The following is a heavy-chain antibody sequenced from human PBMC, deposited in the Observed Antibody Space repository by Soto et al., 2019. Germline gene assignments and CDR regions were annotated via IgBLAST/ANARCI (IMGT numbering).Heavy chain of an antibody. J-gene: IGHJ4*02. CDR1: GFTFSSYS. CDR2: ISSTGSYI. Sequence: EVQLVESGGGLVKPGGSLRLSCAASGFTFSSYSMNWVRQAPGKGLEWVSSISSTGSYIYYADSLKGRFTISRDNAKNSQYLQMSSLRDEDTAVYYCARDRRDGDNFDYWGQGTLFTLSS. V-gene: IGHV3-21*01. CDR3: ARDRRDGDNFDY.